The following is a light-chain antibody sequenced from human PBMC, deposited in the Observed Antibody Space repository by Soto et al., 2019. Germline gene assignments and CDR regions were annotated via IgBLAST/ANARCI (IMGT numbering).Light chain of an antibody. Sequence: QSALTQPASVSGSPGQSITISCTATSSDVGGYNYVSWYQHHPGKAPKLMIYDVSRRPSGVSSRFSGSKSGNTASLTISGLRSEDEADDYCSSYTSSTTYVFGTGTKLTVL. CDR3: SSYTSSTTYV. CDR1: SSDVGGYNY. CDR2: DVS. V-gene: IGLV2-14*01. J-gene: IGLJ1*01.